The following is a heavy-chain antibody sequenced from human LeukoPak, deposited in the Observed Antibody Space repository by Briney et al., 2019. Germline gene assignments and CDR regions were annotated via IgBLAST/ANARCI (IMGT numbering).Heavy chain of an antibody. CDR1: GFTFSNYA. V-gene: IGHV3-23*01. J-gene: IGHJ4*02. D-gene: IGHD4-17*01. CDR3: ARIYGDYVLYYFDY. Sequence: GGSLRLSCAASGFTFSNYAMTWVRQAPGKGLQWVSTITGSGGSTYNADSVKGRFTISRDNSKNSLYLQMNSLRAEDTAVYYCARIYGDYVLYYFDYWGQGTLVTVSS. CDR2: ITGSGGST.